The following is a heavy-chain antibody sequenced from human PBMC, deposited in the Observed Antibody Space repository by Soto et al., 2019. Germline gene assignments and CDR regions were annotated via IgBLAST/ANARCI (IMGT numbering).Heavy chain of an antibody. Sequence: SPTLSLTCAISGDSVSSNSAAWNWIRQSPSRGLEWLGRTYYRSKWYNDYAVSVKSRITINPDTSKNQFSLQLNSVTPEDTAVYYCARDTPALYYDFWSGYREYYFDYWGQGTLVTVSS. CDR2: TYYRSKWYN. D-gene: IGHD3-3*01. CDR3: ARDTPALYYDFWSGYREYYFDY. V-gene: IGHV6-1*01. CDR1: GDSVSSNSAA. J-gene: IGHJ4*02.